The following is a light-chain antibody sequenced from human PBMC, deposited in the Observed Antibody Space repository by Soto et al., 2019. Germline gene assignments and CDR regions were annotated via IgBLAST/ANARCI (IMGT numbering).Light chain of an antibody. CDR3: LQHNNYPPIT. CDR1: QGIRND. J-gene: IGKJ5*01. CDR2: DAT. V-gene: IGKV1-17*01. Sequence: DIHMTQSPSSLSASVGDRVTITCRASQGIRNDLAWYQQKPGKAPKRLIYDATSLQSGVPSRFSGSGSGTEFTLTISSLQPEDFATYYCLQHNNYPPITFGQGTRLEIK.